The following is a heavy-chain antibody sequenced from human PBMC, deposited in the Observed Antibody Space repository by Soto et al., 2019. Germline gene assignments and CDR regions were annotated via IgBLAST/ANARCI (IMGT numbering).Heavy chain of an antibody. V-gene: IGHV4-30-4*01. J-gene: IGHJ5*02. Sequence: SETLSLTCTVSGGSMSSGDYYWSWIRQPPGKGLAWIGYIYSSGTTYYNPSLKSRLTISVDTSKNQFSLKLSSVTAADTAVYYCARVGGYDHWFDPWGQGTLVTVSS. D-gene: IGHD5-12*01. CDR2: IYSSGTT. CDR3: ARVGGYDHWFDP. CDR1: GGSMSSGDYY.